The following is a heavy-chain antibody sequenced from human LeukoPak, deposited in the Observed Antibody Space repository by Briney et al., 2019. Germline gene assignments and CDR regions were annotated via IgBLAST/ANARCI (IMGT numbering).Heavy chain of an antibody. D-gene: IGHD6-13*01. CDR1: GFTFSSYA. J-gene: IGHJ4*02. Sequence: GGSLRLSCAASGFTFSSYAMSWVRQAPGKGLEWVSAISGSGGSTYYADSVKGRFTISRDNSKNTLYLQMNSLRAEDTAVYYCATPAYYSSSWPDFDYWGQGTLVTVSS. CDR3: ATPAYYSSSWPDFDY. V-gene: IGHV3-23*01. CDR2: ISGSGGST.